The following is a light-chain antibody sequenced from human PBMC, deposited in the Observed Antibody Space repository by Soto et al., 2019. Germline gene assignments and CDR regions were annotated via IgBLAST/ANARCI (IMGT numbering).Light chain of an antibody. CDR1: QTISSN. CDR3: QLRSNWLIT. Sequence: EIVMTQSPATLSVSPGERATLSCRASQTISSNLAWYQRKPGQAPRLLIYGASTRATGIPARFSGSGSGTEFTLTIYSLQAEDFAVYYCQLRSNWLITFGQGTRLEIK. J-gene: IGKJ5*01. CDR2: GAS. V-gene: IGKV3-15*01.